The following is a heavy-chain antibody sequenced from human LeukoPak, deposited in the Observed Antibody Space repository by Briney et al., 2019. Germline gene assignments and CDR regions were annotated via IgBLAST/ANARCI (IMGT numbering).Heavy chain of an antibody. D-gene: IGHD6-19*01. Sequence: PSETLSLTCTVSGGSISSYFWTWIRQPPGKGPEWIGYIYYTGSTDYNPSLNNRVSISLDTSNNQFSLKLSSVTAADTAVYYCARQGVAVDALQTWYYMDVWGKGATVTVFS. CDR2: IYYTGST. CDR1: GGSISSYF. CDR3: ARQGVAVDALQTWYYMDV. V-gene: IGHV4-59*08. J-gene: IGHJ6*03.